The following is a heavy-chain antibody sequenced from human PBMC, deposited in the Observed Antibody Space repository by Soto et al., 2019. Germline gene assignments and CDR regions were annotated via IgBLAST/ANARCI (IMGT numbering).Heavy chain of an antibody. CDR2: ISSSGSTI. D-gene: IGHD3-10*01. CDR3: ASIHSLHLQLPWFGEALEDY. CDR1: GFTFSSYE. Sequence: GGSLRLSCAASGFTFSSYEMNWVRQAPGKGLEWVSYISSSGSTIYYADSVKGRFTISRDNAKNSLYLQMNSLRAEDTAVYYCASIHSLHLQLPWFGEALEDYWGQGTLVTVSS. J-gene: IGHJ4*02. V-gene: IGHV3-48*03.